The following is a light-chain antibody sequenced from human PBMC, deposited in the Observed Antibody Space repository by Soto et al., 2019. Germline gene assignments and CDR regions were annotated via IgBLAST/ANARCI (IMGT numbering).Light chain of an antibody. CDR2: QDS. Sequence: SYELTQPPSVSVSPGQTASITCSGDKLGDKYACWYQQKPGQSPVLVIYQDSKRPSGIPERFSGSNSGNTATLTISGTQAMAEADYYCQAWVSSTYVVFGGGTKLTVL. CDR1: KLGDKY. V-gene: IGLV3-1*01. J-gene: IGLJ2*01. CDR3: QAWVSSTYVV.